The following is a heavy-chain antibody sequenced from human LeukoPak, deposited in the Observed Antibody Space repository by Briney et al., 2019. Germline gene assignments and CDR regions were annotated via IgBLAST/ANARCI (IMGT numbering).Heavy chain of an antibody. Sequence: SETLSLTCTVSGGSISSGDYYWSWIRQHPGKGPEWIGYIYYSGSTYYNPSLKSRVTISVDTSKNQFSLDLNSVTAADTAVYYCARPAYRGSYYDAFDIWGQGTMVAVSS. CDR1: GGSISSGDYY. CDR3: ARPAYRGSYYDAFDI. J-gene: IGHJ3*02. D-gene: IGHD1-26*01. CDR2: IYYSGST. V-gene: IGHV4-31*03.